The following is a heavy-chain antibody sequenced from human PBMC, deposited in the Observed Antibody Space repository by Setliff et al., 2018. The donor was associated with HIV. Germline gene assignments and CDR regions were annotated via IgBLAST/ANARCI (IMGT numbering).Heavy chain of an antibody. CDR1: GGSFSDDY. Sequence: SLTCAVYGGSFSDDYWSWIRQPPGRGMEWIGEINHAGRTNYNPSLKSRVIMAVDASKSQISLNLTSVTAADTAVYYCARCSGRFGAVTWFDPWGHGMLVTVSS. CDR3: ARCSGRFGAVTWFDP. D-gene: IGHD3-10*02. CDR2: INHAGRT. V-gene: IGHV4-34*01. J-gene: IGHJ5*02.